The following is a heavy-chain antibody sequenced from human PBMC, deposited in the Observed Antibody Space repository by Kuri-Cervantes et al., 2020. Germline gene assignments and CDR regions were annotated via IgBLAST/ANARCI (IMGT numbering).Heavy chain of an antibody. CDR3: AKDQSGY. Sequence: GESLKISCAASGFTFSSYGMHWVRQAPGKGLEWVAVMSYDGGNKYYADSVKGRFTISRDNSKNTLYLQMNSLRAEDTAVYYCAKDQSGYWGQGTLVTVSS. V-gene: IGHV3-30*12. CDR1: GFTFSSYG. CDR2: MSYDGGNK. J-gene: IGHJ4*02.